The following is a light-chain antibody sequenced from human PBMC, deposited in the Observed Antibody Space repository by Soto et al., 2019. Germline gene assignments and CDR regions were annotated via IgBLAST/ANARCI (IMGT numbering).Light chain of an antibody. CDR3: QQSYSIPWT. V-gene: IGKV1-39*01. J-gene: IGKJ1*01. CDR1: QSISSY. CDR2: AAS. Sequence: DIQMTQSPSSLSASVGGRVTITCRASQSISSYLNWYQQKPVKAPKVLIYAASSLQSGVPSRFSGSGSGTDFTLIISSLQPEDFATYYCQQSYSIPWTFGQGTKVEIK.